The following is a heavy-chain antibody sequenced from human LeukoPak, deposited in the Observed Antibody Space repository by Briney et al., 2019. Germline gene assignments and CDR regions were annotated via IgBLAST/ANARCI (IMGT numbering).Heavy chain of an antibody. J-gene: IGHJ4*02. CDR1: GYTLTELS. Sequence: ASVKVSCKVSGYTLTELSMHWVRQAPGKGLEWMGGFDPEDGETIYAQKFQGRVTMTRDTSTSTVYMELSSLRSEDTAVYYCARGLQQYSSNLDYWGQGTLVTVSS. CDR2: FDPEDGET. D-gene: IGHD6-13*01. V-gene: IGHV1-24*01. CDR3: ARGLQQYSSNLDY.